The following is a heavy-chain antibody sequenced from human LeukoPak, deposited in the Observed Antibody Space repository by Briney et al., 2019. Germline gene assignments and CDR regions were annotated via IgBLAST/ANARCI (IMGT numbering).Heavy chain of an antibody. CDR1: GFTFSGHD. V-gene: IGHV3-21*01. J-gene: IGHJ3*02. CDR2: ISSGSRYI. Sequence: GGSLRLSCAASGFTFSGHDMTWVRQAPGKGLQWVSSISSGSRYISYAESLKGRFTISRDNAKNSLFLQMNSLGAEDTALYFCARHLFDIVVVPSAIDAFDIWGQGTMVTVSS. D-gene: IGHD2-2*02. CDR3: ARHLFDIVVVPSAIDAFDI.